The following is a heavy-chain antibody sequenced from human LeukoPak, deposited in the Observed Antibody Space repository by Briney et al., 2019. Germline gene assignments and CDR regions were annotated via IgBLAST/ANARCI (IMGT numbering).Heavy chain of an antibody. CDR1: GGSISSYY. J-gene: IGHJ6*02. Sequence: SETLSLTCTVSGGSISSYYWSWIRQPPGKGLEWIGYIFYSGSTNCNPSLKSRVTISVDTSKNQFSLNLSSVTAADTAIYYCARDTGYLGSNYGMDVWGQGTTVAVSS. CDR3: ARDTGYLGSNYGMDV. V-gene: IGHV4-59*01. CDR2: IFYSGST. D-gene: IGHD3-22*01.